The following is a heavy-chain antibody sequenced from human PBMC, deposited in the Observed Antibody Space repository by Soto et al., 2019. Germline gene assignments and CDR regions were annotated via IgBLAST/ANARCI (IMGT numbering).Heavy chain of an antibody. CDR3: ARGAG. J-gene: IGHJ4*02. V-gene: IGHV3-7*01. Sequence: PGGSLRLSCAASGFTFRDSWMSWVRQAPGKGLEWVANMKGDGSEAYYVDSVRGRFTISRDNAKSSLYLQMNSLRADDTALYYCARGAGWGQGTQVTVSS. CDR2: MKGDGSEA. CDR1: GFTFRDSW.